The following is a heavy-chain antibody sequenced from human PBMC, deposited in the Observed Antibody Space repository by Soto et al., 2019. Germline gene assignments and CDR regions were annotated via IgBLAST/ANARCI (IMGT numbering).Heavy chain of an antibody. CDR1: GFTFSSYN. CDR2: ITSTSSYI. V-gene: IGHV3-21*01. CDR3: ARDTYFVP. Sequence: GGSLRLSCVASGFTFSSYNMNWVRQAPGEGLEWVSSITSTSSYINYADSVKGRFSISRDNAKNSLYLQMNSLRAEATAVYYCARDTYFVPWGQGTLVTVSS. J-gene: IGHJ5*02.